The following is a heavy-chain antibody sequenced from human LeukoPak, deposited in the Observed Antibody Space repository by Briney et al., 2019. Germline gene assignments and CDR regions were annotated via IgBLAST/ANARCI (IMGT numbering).Heavy chain of an antibody. D-gene: IGHD6-13*01. CDR3: AKENEQQLGPGMDV. CDR1: GFTFDDYA. V-gene: IGHV3-9*01. J-gene: IGHJ6*02. Sequence: GRSLRLSCAASGFTFDDYAMHWVRQAPGKGLEWVSGISWNSGSIGYADSVKGRFTISRDNAKNSLYLQMNSLRAEDTALYYCAKENEQQLGPGMDVWGQGTTVTVSS. CDR2: ISWNSGSI.